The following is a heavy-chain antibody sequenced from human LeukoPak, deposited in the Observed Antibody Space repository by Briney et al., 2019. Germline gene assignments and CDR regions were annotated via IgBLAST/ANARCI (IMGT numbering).Heavy chain of an antibody. CDR2: INHSGST. J-gene: IGHJ4*02. D-gene: IGHD3-22*01. V-gene: IGHV4-34*01. CDR3: ARGRSSGYYRGFDY. Sequence: PSETLSLTCAVYGGSFSGYYWSWIRQPPGKGLEWIGEINHSGSTNYNPSLKSRVTISVDTSKNQFSLKLSSVTAADTAVYYCARGRSSGYYRGFDYWGQGTLVTVSS. CDR1: GGSFSGYY.